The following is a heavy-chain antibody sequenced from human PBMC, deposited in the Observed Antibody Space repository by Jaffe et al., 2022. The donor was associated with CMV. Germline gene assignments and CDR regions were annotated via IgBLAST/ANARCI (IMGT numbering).Heavy chain of an antibody. V-gene: IGHV1-46*01. CDR1: GYTFINYY. CDR2: INPSAGNT. CDR3: AKVGLNQWLESYHFDY. J-gene: IGHJ4*02. Sequence: QVQLVQSGAEVKKPGASVRVSCKASGYTFINYYIHWVRQAPGQGLEWMGLINPSAGNTNYAQKFHGRLTVTRDTSTSTVHMELSSLRSDDTAMYYCAKVGLNQWLESYHFDYWGQGTLVTVSS. D-gene: IGHD6-19*01.